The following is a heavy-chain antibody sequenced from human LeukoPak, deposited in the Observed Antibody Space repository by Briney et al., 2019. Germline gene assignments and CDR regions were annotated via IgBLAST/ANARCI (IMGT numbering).Heavy chain of an antibody. V-gene: IGHV5-51*01. D-gene: IGHD5-12*01. J-gene: IGHJ4*02. CDR1: GYSFASYW. Sequence: GESLQISCQGSGYSFASYWITWVRQMPGKGLEWMGIIYPDDSDTRYSPSFQGQVTFSADKSISTAYLQWSSLKASDTAMYYCARQSSGFDSPLDYWGQGTLVTVSS. CDR3: ARQSSGFDSPLDY. CDR2: IYPDDSDT.